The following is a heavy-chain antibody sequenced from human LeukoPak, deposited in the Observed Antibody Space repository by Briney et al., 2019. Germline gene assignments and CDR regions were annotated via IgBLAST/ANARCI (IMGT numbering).Heavy chain of an antibody. CDR3: TKETGGYCSGGSCYADY. Sequence: GGSLRLSCAASGFTFSSYAMSWVRQAPGKGLEWVSAISGSGGSTYYADSVKGRFTISRDNSKNTLYLQMNSLRAEDTAVYYCTKETGGYCSGGSCYADYWGQGTLVTVSS. D-gene: IGHD2-15*01. J-gene: IGHJ4*02. CDR2: ISGSGGST. V-gene: IGHV3-23*01. CDR1: GFTFSSYA.